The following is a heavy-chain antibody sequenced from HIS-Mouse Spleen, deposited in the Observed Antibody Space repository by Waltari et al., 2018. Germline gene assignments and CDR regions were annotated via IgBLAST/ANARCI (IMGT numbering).Heavy chain of an antibody. Sequence: QLQLQESGPGLVKPSETLSLTCTVPGGSRSSRRYYWGWIRQPPGKGLEWIGRIYYSGSTDYNPSLKSRVTISVDTSKTQFSLKLSSVTAADTAVYYCAREIPYSSSWYDWYFDLWGRGTLVTVSS. CDR1: GGSRSSRRYY. CDR2: IYYSGST. CDR3: AREIPYSSSWYDWYFDL. V-gene: IGHV4-39*07. J-gene: IGHJ2*01. D-gene: IGHD6-13*01.